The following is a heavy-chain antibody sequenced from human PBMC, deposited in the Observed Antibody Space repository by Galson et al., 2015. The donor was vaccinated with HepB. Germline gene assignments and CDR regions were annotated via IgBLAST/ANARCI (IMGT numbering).Heavy chain of an antibody. J-gene: IGHJ1*01. CDR1: GFTFSSYA. CDR2: ISHDGSNK. D-gene: IGHD1-26*01. Sequence: SLRLSCAASGFTFSSYAMHWVRQAPGKGLEWVALISHDGSNKYYAGTVKGRFTISRDNSKNTLYVQMNSLRPEDTAAYYCARDLGRGSWEPSEYFHHWGQGTLVIVSS. CDR3: ARDLGRGSWEPSEYFHH. V-gene: IGHV3-30-3*01.